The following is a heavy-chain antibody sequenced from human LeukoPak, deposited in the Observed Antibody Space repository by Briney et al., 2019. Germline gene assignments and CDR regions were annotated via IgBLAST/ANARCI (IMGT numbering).Heavy chain of an antibody. J-gene: IGHJ4*02. CDR3: ARYSLGYCSGGSCYSLFDY. CDR1: GGSISSYY. V-gene: IGHV4-59*06. Sequence: SETLSLTCTVSGGSISSYYWSWIRQHPGKGLEWIGYIYYSGSTYYNPSLKSRVTISVDTSKNQFSLKLSSVTAADTAVYYCARYSLGYCSGGSCYSLFDYWGQGTLVTVSS. D-gene: IGHD2-15*01. CDR2: IYYSGST.